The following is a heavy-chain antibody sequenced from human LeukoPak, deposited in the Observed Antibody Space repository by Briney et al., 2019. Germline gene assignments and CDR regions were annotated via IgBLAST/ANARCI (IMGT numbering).Heavy chain of an antibody. V-gene: IGHV3-7*01. CDR3: AAPSEYYYMDV. J-gene: IGHJ6*03. CDR2: IKQDGSEK. CDR1: GFTFSSYW. D-gene: IGHD3-10*01. Sequence: GGSLRLSCAASGFTFSSYWMSWVRQAPAKGLEWVANIKQDGSEKYYVDSVKGRFTISRDNAKNSLYLQMNSLRAEDTAVYYCAAPSEYYYMDVWGKGTTATVSS.